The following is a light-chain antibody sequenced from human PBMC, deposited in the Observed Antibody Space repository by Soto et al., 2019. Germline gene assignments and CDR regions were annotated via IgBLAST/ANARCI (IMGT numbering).Light chain of an antibody. CDR1: QIISTY. CDR2: GVF. V-gene: IGKV1-39*01. Sequence: DIQMTQSPSSLSASVGDRVTITCRTSQIISTYLNWYQQKPGKAPKLLIYGVFSLESGVPSRFSGGGSATDFSRTISSLQPEDFAVYYCQQSYSTPPTFGQGTKVEIK. J-gene: IGKJ2*01. CDR3: QQSYSTPPT.